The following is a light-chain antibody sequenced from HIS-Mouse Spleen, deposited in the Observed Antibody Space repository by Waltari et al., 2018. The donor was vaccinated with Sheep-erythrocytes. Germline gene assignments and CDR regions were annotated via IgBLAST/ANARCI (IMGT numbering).Light chain of an antibody. CDR2: DVS. CDR3: SSYTSSSTWV. J-gene: IGLJ3*02. Sequence: QSALTQPASVSGSPGQSITISCTGTSSHVCGYNYVPWYQQHPGKAPKLMSYDVSNRPSGVSNRFAGSKSGNTASLTISGLQAEDEADYYCSSYTSSSTWVFGGGTKLTVL. CDR1: SSHVCGYNY. V-gene: IGLV2-14*03.